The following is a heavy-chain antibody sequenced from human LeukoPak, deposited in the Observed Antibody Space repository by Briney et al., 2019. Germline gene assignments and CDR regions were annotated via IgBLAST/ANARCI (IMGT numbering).Heavy chain of an antibody. D-gene: IGHD6-6*01. J-gene: IGHJ4*02. V-gene: IGHV1-8*01. Sequence: ASVKVSCKASGYTFTSDDINWVRQATGQGLEWMGWMNPNSGNTGYAQKFQGRVTMTRNTSISTAYMELSSLRSEDTAVYYCAREGSSSSGIDYWGQGTLVTVSS. CDR2: MNPNSGNT. CDR1: GYTFTSDD. CDR3: AREGSSSSGIDY.